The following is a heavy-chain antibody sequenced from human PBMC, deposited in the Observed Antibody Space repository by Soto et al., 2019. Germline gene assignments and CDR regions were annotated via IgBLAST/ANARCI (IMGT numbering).Heavy chain of an antibody. CDR2: INSDGTST. J-gene: IGHJ3*02. D-gene: IGHD2-8*01. V-gene: IGHV3-74*01. Sequence: HPGGSLRLSCAASGFTFSSYWMHWVRQPPGKGLMWVSRINSDGTSTTYADSAKGRFTISRDNAKNTLYLQMNSLRAEDTALYYCARGWYYDMWGQGTMVTVSS. CDR1: GFTFSSYW. CDR3: ARGWYYDM.